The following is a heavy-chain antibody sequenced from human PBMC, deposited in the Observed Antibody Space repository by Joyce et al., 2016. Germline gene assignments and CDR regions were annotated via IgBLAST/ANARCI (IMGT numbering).Heavy chain of an antibody. CDR3: VREIQGVRGRVLFDS. CDR2: LSSNSDYI. CDR1: GFSFDRYT. J-gene: IGHJ4*02. V-gene: IGHV3-21*01. D-gene: IGHD3-10*01. Sequence: EVHLVESGGNLVKPGGSLRLTCTASGFSFDRYTLNWVRQAPGKGLEWVSSLSSNSDYIHYAESVKGRFTISRDNAKNSLHLQMTRLRVEDAALYYCVREIQGVRGRVLFDSWGQGTLVIVSS.